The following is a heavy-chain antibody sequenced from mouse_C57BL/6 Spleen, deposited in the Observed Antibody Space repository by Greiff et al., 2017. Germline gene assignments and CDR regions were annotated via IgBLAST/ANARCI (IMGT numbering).Heavy chain of an antibody. CDR1: GYAFSSSW. CDR3: ARGYGGYFDV. Sequence: QVQLQQSGPELVKPGASVKISCKASGYAFSSSWMNWVKQRPGKGLEWIGRIYPGDGDTNYNGKFKGKATLTADKSSSTAYMPLSSLTSEDSAVYFCARGYGGYFDVWGTGTTVTVSS. CDR2: IYPGDGDT. D-gene: IGHD2-2*01. V-gene: IGHV1-82*01. J-gene: IGHJ1*03.